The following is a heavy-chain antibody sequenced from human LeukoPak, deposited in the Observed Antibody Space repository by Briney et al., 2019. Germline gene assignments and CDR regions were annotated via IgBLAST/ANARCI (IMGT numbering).Heavy chain of an antibody. V-gene: IGHV3-21*01. Sequence: GGSLRLSCAASGFTFSSYSMNWVRQAPGKGLEWASSISSSSSYIYYADSVKGRFTISRDNAKNSLYLQMNSLRAEDTAVYYCARGASYLVPAANDFDYWGQGTLVTVSS. J-gene: IGHJ4*02. D-gene: IGHD2-2*01. CDR1: GFTFSSYS. CDR2: ISSSSSYI. CDR3: ARGASYLVPAANDFDY.